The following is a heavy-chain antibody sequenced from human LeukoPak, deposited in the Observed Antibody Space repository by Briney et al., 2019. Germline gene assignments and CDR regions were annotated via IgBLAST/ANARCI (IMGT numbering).Heavy chain of an antibody. CDR3: ARTEIVGATYY. CDR1: GYTFTSYD. D-gene: IGHD1-26*01. J-gene: IGHJ4*02. CDR2: ISAYNGNT. V-gene: IGHV1-18*01. Sequence: ASVKVSCKASGYTFTSYDINWVRQAPGQGLKWMGWISAYNGNTNYAQKLQGRVTMTTDTSTSTAYMELRSLRSDDTAVYYCARTEIVGATYYWGQGTLVTVSS.